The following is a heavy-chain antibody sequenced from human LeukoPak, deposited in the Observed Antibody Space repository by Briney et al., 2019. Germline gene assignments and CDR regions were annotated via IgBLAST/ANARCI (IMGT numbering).Heavy chain of an antibody. Sequence: SETLSLTCTVSGVSISSYYWSWIRQPPGKGLEWVGYIYYSGNTNYNPSLKSRVTISVDTSNNQFSLKLSSVTAADTAVYFCARESVRGVDTTMVHYFDYWGQGILVTVSS. CDR2: IYYSGNT. V-gene: IGHV4-59*01. CDR1: GVSISSYY. CDR3: ARESVRGVDTTMVHYFDY. D-gene: IGHD5-18*01. J-gene: IGHJ4*02.